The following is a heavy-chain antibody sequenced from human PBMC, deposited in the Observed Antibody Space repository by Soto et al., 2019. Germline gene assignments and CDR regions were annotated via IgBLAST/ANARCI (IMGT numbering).Heavy chain of an antibody. V-gene: IGHV4-31*03. CDR1: GGSISSGGYY. CDR3: ARSSNVLLFDY. D-gene: IGHD3-10*01. J-gene: IGHJ4*02. Sequence: QVQLQESGPGLVKPSQTLSLTCTVSGGSISSGGYYWSWIRQHPGKGLEWIGYIHYSGSTYYNPSLKSRVTISVDTSKNQFSLKLSSVTAADTAVYSCARSSNVLLFDYWGQGTLVTVSS. CDR2: IHYSGST.